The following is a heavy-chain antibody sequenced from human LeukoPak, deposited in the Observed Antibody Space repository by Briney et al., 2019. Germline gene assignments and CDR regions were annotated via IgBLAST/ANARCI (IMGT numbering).Heavy chain of an antibody. V-gene: IGHV1-18*01. J-gene: IGHJ4*02. CDR2: ISAYNGNT. CDR1: GYTFTSYG. Sequence: GASVKVSCKASGYTFTSYGISWVRQAPGQGLEWMGGISAYNGNTKYAQKLQGRVTMTTDTSTSTAYMELRSMRSDDTAVYYCARQGLGSGSYYFDYWGQGTLVTVSS. CDR3: ARQGLGSGSYYFDY. D-gene: IGHD1-26*01.